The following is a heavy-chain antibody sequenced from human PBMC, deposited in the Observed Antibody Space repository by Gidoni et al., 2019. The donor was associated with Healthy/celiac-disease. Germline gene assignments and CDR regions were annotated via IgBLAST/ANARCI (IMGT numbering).Heavy chain of an antibody. CDR3: AREFYDSSGYRYFQH. V-gene: IGHV4-31*03. J-gene: IGHJ1*01. D-gene: IGHD3-22*01. CDR2: IYYSGST. Sequence: QVQLQESGPGLVKPSQTLSLTCTVSAGSISSGGYYWSWIRQHPGKGLEWIGYIYYSGSTYYNPSLKSRVTISVDTSKNQFSLKLSSVTAADTAVYYCAREFYDSSGYRYFQHWGQGTLVTVSS. CDR1: AGSISSGGYY.